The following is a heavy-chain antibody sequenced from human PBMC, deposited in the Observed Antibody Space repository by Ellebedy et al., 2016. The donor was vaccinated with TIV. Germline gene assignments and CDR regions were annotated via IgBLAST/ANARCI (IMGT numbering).Heavy chain of an antibody. CDR3: ARDRRAFRGSMDV. V-gene: IGHV3-48*01. CDR1: AFTSPFTFSNYW. Sequence: GESLKISCVASAFTSPFTFSNYWMNWVRQAPGKGLEWLSYISIRGTTIYYADSVKGRFTISRDDAKNSLFLQMDSLRGEETAVYYCARDRRAFRGSMDVWGQGTTVTVSS. D-gene: IGHD3-10*01. J-gene: IGHJ6*02. CDR2: ISIRGTTI.